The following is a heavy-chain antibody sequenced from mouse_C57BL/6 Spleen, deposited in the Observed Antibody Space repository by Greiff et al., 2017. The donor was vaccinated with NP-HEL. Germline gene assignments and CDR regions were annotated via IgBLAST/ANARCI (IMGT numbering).Heavy chain of an antibody. CDR2: INPNNGGT. V-gene: IGHV1-18*01. CDR3: ARRAVVAPHFDY. CDR1: GYTFTDYN. J-gene: IGHJ2*01. Sequence: SGPELVKPGASVKIPCKASGYTFTDYNMDWVKQSHGKSLEWIGDINPNNGGTIYNQKFKGKATLTVDKSSSTAYMELRSLTSEDTAVYYCARRAVVAPHFDYWGQGTTLTVSS. D-gene: IGHD1-1*01.